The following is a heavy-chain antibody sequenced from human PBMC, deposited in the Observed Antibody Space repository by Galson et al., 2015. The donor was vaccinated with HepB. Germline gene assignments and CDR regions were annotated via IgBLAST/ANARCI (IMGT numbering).Heavy chain of an antibody. J-gene: IGHJ6*02. V-gene: IGHV3-30*19. CDR1: GFTFSNYG. Sequence: SLRLSCAASGFTFSNYGMHWVRQAPGKGLEWVAVISYDGSNKYYADSVKGRFTISRDNSKNTLYLQMNSLRAEDTAVYYCARDYASSWYFNHYYGMDVWGQGTTVTVSS. D-gene: IGHD6-13*01. CDR2: ISYDGSNK. CDR3: ARDYASSWYFNHYYGMDV.